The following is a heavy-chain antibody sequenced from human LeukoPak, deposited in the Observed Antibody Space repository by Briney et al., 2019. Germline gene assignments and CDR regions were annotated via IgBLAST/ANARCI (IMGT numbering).Heavy chain of an antibody. CDR3: ARAISYCTNGVCYTVFDY. D-gene: IGHD2-8*01. Sequence: GGSLRLSCAASGFTFSSYAMSWVRQAPGKGLEWVSAISGSGGSTYYADSVKGRFTISRDNSKNTLYLQMNSLRAEDTAVYYCARAISYCTNGVCYTVFDYWGQGTLVTVSS. V-gene: IGHV3-23*01. CDR1: GFTFSSYA. J-gene: IGHJ4*02. CDR2: ISGSGGST.